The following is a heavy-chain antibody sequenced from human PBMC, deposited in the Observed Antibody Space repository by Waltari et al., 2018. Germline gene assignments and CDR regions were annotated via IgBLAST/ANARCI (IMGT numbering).Heavy chain of an antibody. D-gene: IGHD6-6*01. CDR2: IYHSGST. CDR3: AREGRGSSSQYYYYGMDV. V-gene: IGHV4-38-2*02. CDR1: GYSISSGYY. Sequence: QVQLQESGPGLVKPSETLSLTCAVSGYSISSGYYWGWIRQPPGKGLEWIGSIYHSGSTYYNPSLKSRVTISVDTSKNQFSLKLSSVTAADTAVYYCAREGRGSSSQYYYYGMDVWGQGTTVTVSS. J-gene: IGHJ6*02.